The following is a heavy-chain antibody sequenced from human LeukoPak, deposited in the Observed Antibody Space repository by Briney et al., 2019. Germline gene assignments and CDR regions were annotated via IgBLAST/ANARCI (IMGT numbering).Heavy chain of an antibody. V-gene: IGHV4-34*01. CDR2: INHSGST. J-gene: IGHJ5*02. CDR1: GGSFSGYY. D-gene: IGHD3-10*01. Sequence: SETLSLTCAVYGGSFSGYYWSWVRQPPGKGLEWIGEINHSGSTNYNPSLKSRVTISVDTSKNQFSLKLSSVTAADTAVYYCARGRYYYGSGSYYNGGPNWFDPWGQGTLVTVSS. CDR3: ARGRYYYGSGSYYNGGPNWFDP.